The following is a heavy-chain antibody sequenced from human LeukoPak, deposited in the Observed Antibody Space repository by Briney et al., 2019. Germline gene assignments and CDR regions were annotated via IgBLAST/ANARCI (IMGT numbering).Heavy chain of an antibody. CDR3: ARATFGVSIE. CDR2: INSLNCNT. CDR1: GGTFTSYA. J-gene: IGHJ4*02. Sequence: GASVKVSCKASGGTFTSYAMHGVRQAPVHKLEWMGWINSLNCNTKYSHNFQGRVTITRDTSASTAHTELSSLRSEDTAVYYCARATFGVSIEWGEGTLVPVFS. V-gene: IGHV1-3*01. D-gene: IGHD3-10*01.